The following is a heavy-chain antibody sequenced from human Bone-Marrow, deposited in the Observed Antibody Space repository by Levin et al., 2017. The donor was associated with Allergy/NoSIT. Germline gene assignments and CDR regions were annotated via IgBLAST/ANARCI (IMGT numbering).Heavy chain of an antibody. D-gene: IGHD2-15*01. J-gene: IGHJ6*02. CDR2: ISGSGGST. CDR1: GFTFSSYA. Sequence: GGSLRLSCAASGFTFSSYAMSWVRQAPGKGLEWVSAISGSGGSTYYADSVKGRFTISRDNSKNTLYLQMNSLRAEDTAVYYCGVCSGPKPKNSNGMDVWGQGTTVTVSS. V-gene: IGHV3-23*01. CDR3: GVCSGPKPKNSNGMDV.